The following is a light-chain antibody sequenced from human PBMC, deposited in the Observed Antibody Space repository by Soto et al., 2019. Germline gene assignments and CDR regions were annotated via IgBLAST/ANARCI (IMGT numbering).Light chain of an antibody. J-gene: IGKJ3*01. Sequence: EIVMTQSPATLSVSPGERATLSCRASQSVNSNLAWYQQKPGQAPRLLIYGASTRATGIPVRFSGSGSGTEFTLTISSLQSEDFAVYYCQQYNNWPLTFGPGTRWIS. CDR2: GAS. CDR1: QSVNSN. V-gene: IGKV3-15*01. CDR3: QQYNNWPLT.